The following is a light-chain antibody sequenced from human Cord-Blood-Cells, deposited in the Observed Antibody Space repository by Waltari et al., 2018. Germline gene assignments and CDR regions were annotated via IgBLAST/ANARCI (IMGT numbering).Light chain of an antibody. CDR2: QDS. V-gene: IGLV3-1*01. J-gene: IGLJ2*01. CDR3: QAWDSSTVV. CDR1: KLGDKY. Sequence: QTASITCSGDKLGDKYACWYQQKPGQSPVLVIYQDSKRPSGIPERFSGSNSGNTATLTISGTQAMDEADYYCQAWDSSTVVFGGGTKLIVL.